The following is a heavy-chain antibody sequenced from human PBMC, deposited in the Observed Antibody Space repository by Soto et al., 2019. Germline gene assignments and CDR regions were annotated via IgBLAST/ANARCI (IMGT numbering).Heavy chain of an antibody. CDR3: ARVVKAGDYGDYGRYYFDY. CDR2: ISAYSGNT. V-gene: IGHV1-18*04. CDR1: GYTFTTYG. D-gene: IGHD4-17*01. Sequence: ASVKVSCKASGYTFTTYGITWVRQAPGQGLEWMGWISAYSGNTNYAQKLQGRLTVTTDTSTNTAYMDLRSLRSDDTAVYYCARVVKAGDYGDYGRYYFDYWGHGTLVTFSS. J-gene: IGHJ4*01.